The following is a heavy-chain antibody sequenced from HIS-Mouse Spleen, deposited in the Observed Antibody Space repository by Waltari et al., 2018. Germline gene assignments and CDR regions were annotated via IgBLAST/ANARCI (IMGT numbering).Heavy chain of an antibody. CDR2: SNPKRGGT. Sequence: QVQLVQSGAEVKKPGASVKVSCKASGYTFTGYYMHWVRQAPGKGLEWMGWSNPKRGGTNYAQKFQGRVTMTRDTSISTAYMELSRLRSDDTAVYYCARVPSGSYYGTFDIWGQGTMVTVSS. V-gene: IGHV1-2*02. D-gene: IGHD1-26*01. CDR3: ARVPSGSYYGTFDI. CDR1: GYTFTGYY. J-gene: IGHJ3*02.